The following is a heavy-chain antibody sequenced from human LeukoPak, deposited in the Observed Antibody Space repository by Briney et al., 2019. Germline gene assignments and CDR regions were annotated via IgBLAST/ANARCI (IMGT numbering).Heavy chain of an antibody. CDR1: GFTFRSYA. V-gene: IGHV3-74*01. CDR3: AGGLSDYYYTVGY. Sequence: PGGSLRLSCAASGFTFRSYAMHWVRQAPGKGLVWVSRINSDGSNTNYAGSVKGRFTISRDNARNTLYLQMNSLRAEDTAVYYCAGGLSDYYYTVGYWGQGTLVTVSS. D-gene: IGHD3-22*01. CDR2: INSDGSNT. J-gene: IGHJ4*02.